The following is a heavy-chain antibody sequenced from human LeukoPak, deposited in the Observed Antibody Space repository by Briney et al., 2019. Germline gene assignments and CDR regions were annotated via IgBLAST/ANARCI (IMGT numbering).Heavy chain of an antibody. CDR1: GYTFTGYY. CDR3: ARDNEFHDRRGYYYNWFDP. D-gene: IGHD3-22*01. J-gene: IGHJ5*02. Sequence: GASVKVSCKASGYTFTGYYMHWVRQAPGQGLEWMGWINPNSGGTNYAQKFQGRVTMTRDTSISTAYMELSRLRSDDTAVYYCARDNEFHDRRGYYYNWFDPWGQGTLGNGSS. V-gene: IGHV1-2*02. CDR2: INPNSGGT.